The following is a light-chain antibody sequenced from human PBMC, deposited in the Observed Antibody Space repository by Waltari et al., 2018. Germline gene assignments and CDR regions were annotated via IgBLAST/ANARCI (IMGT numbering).Light chain of an antibody. Sequence: ISISCTGTSSDVGGYDYVSWYQQYPGKAPKLMIFDVSNRPSGVSDRFSGSKSGNTASLTISGLQAEDEAYYYCSSYSTSSTLVVFGGGTKVTVL. CDR3: SSYSTSSTLVV. CDR2: DVS. V-gene: IGLV2-14*03. CDR1: SSDVGGYDY. J-gene: IGLJ2*01.